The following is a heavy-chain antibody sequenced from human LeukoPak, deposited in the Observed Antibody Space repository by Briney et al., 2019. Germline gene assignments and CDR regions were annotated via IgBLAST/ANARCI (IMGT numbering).Heavy chain of an antibody. D-gene: IGHD1-1*01. V-gene: IGHV3-21*01. Sequence: NPGGSLRLSCAASGFTFSSYSMNWVRQAPGKGLEWVSSISSSRSYIYYVDSVKGRFNISRDNAKNSLYLQMNSLRAEDTAVYYCARDLPDEVPSFDLWGRGTLVTVSS. CDR3: ARDLPDEVPSFDL. CDR2: ISSSRSYI. J-gene: IGHJ2*01. CDR1: GFTFSSYS.